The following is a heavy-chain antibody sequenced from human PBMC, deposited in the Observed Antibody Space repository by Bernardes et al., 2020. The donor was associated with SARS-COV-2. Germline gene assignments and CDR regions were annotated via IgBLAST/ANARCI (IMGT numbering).Heavy chain of an antibody. CDR3: ASRPSDHDLGVYDY. Sequence: GGSLRLSCAASGLAVSGHSMTWVRPAPGRGLEWVSIIYRDGTTYYADSVKGRFTISRDNSRNTLYLQMNGLRTEDMAVYYCASRPSDHDLGVYDYWGRGTLVTVSS. CDR2: IYRDGTT. CDR1: GLAVSGHS. J-gene: IGHJ4*02. D-gene: IGHD1-1*01. V-gene: IGHV3-53*01.